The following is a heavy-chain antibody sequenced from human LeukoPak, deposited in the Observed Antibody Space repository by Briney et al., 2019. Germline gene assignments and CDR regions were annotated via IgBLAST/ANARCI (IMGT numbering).Heavy chain of an antibody. CDR3: ARGYYYDRRGFYIDALDI. CDR1: GGSVTGDY. CDR2: IYYTGST. J-gene: IGHJ3*02. Sequence: SETLSPTCTVSGGSVTGDYWTWIRQPPGKGLEWIGYIYYTGSTNYNPSLKSRVTMSVDTSKSQFSLKLRSVTAADTAVYYCARGYYYDRRGFYIDALDIWGQGTVVTVSS. D-gene: IGHD3-22*01. V-gene: IGHV4-59*02.